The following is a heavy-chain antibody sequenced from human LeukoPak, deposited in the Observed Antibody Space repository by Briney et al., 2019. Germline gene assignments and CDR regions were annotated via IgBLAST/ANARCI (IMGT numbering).Heavy chain of an antibody. D-gene: IGHD5-18*01. J-gene: IGHJ4*02. V-gene: IGHV3-23*01. CDR2: ISGSGGST. CDR3: AKAFCIQLWTLCDY. Sequence: GGSLRLSCAASGFTFSSYAISWVRQAPGKGLEWVSAISGSGGSTYYADSVKGRFTISRDNSKNTLYLQMNSLRAEDTAVYYCAKAFCIQLWTLCDYWGQGTLVTVSS. CDR1: GFTFSSYA.